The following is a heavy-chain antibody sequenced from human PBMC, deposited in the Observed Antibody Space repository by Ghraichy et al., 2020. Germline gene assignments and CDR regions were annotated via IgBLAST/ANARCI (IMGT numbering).Heavy chain of an antibody. V-gene: IGHV4-59*01. Sequence: ESLNISCSVSGGSISSYYRNWVRQPPGKGLEWIGYVHYSGSAKYNPSLTSRVTMSVDTSKSQFSLTLSSVTAADTAVYYCARWDSSGNYYGNWGQGALVTVSS. CDR3: ARWDSSGNYYGN. J-gene: IGHJ4*02. CDR1: GGSISSYY. CDR2: VHYSGSA. D-gene: IGHD3-22*01.